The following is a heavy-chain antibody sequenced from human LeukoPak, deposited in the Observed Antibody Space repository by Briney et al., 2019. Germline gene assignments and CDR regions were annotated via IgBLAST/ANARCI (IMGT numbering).Heavy chain of an antibody. V-gene: IGHV3-23*01. CDR2: ISASAAMT. CDR3: ARGGWYLYDALDI. D-gene: IGHD6-19*01. Sequence: PGGSLRLSCEASGFTFNNYVMTWVRQAPRKGLEWVSSISASAAMTYYADSVKGRFTISRDNAKDTLYLQMNNLRVEDTAVYYCARGGWYLYDALDIWGQGTLVTVSS. CDR1: GFTFNNYV. J-gene: IGHJ3*02.